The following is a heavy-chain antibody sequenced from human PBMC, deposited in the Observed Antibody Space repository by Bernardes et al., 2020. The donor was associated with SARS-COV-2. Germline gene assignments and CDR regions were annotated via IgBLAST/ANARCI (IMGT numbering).Heavy chain of an antibody. CDR3: TRVPPYSNSWWDTFDI. Sequence: SETLSLTCTVSGGSISSYYWSWIRQPAGKGLEWIGRVYTSGSTSYNPSLKSRVTMSVDTSKNQFSLKLNSVTAADTALYYCTRVPPYSNSWWDTFDIWGPGTMVTVSS. D-gene: IGHD6-13*01. CDR1: GGSISSYY. CDR2: VYTSGST. J-gene: IGHJ3*02. V-gene: IGHV4-4*07.